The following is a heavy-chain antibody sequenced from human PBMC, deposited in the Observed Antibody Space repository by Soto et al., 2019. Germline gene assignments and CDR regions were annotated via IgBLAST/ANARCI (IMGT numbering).Heavy chain of an antibody. D-gene: IGHD6-13*01. V-gene: IGHV3-23*01. CDR2: ISGSGSST. Sequence: EVQLLESGGGLVQPGGSLRLSCAASGFTFNNYAMSWVRQAPGKGLEWVSSISGSGSSTYYADSVKGRFTISRDNSKNTLYLQLNPLRAEDTAVYYCAKDQPGVAARFDYWGQGTLVTVSS. J-gene: IGHJ4*02. CDR1: GFTFNNYA. CDR3: AKDQPGVAARFDY.